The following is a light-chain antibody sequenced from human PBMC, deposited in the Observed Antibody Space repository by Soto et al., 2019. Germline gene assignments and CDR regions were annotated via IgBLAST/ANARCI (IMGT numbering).Light chain of an antibody. CDR1: LGISNY. CDR3: QQRFSSPLT. Sequence: IQMTQSPSSLPASTGDRVAITCRASLGISNYLNWYQQKPGKAPQLLIFSASSLQSGVPSRFSRIGSGTHFTLTITTLQPEDFATYYCQQRFSSPLTFGGGTKVDIK. V-gene: IGKV1-39*01. CDR2: SAS. J-gene: IGKJ4*01.